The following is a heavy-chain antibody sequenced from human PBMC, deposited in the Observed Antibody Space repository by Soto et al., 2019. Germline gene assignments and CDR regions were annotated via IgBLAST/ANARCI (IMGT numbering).Heavy chain of an antibody. CDR1: GYSFTSYW. D-gene: IGHD6-13*01. Sequence: GESLKISCKGSGYSFTSYWIGWVRQMPGKGLEWMGIIYPGDSDTRYSPSFQGQVTISADKSISTAYLQWSSLKASDTAMYYCARQTLVPTRYYYYGMDVWGQGTTVTVSS. V-gene: IGHV5-51*01. CDR2: IYPGDSDT. J-gene: IGHJ6*02. CDR3: ARQTLVPTRYYYYGMDV.